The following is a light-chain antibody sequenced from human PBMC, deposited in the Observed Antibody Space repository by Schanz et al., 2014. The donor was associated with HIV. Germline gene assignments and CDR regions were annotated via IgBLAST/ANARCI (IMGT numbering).Light chain of an antibody. J-gene: IGKJ2*01. CDR3: QQSYSTPDT. CDR1: QTISSE. CDR2: QAS. V-gene: IGKV1-5*03. Sequence: DIQMTQSPSTLSTSVGDRVSMTCRSSQTISSELAWYQQKPGKAPNLLIYQASILESGIPSRFSGSGSGTDFTLTISSLQPEDFATYYCQQSYSTPDTFGQGTKLEIK.